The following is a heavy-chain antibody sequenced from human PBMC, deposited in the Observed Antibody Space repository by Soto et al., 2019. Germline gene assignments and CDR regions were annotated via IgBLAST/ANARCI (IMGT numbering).Heavy chain of an antibody. CDR2: IIPIVGTA. V-gene: IGHV1-69*01. J-gene: IGHJ4*02. Sequence: QVQLVQSGAEVKKPGSSVKISCKASGGTFSSYAITWVRQAPGQGLEWMGGIIPIVGTANYAQKFQGRVTITADEATSTAYRELSSLRCEDTAVYYCARANPGIAVAGPQKGYGYWGQGTLVTVSS. CDR3: ARANPGIAVAGPQKGYGY. CDR1: GGTFSSYA. D-gene: IGHD6-19*01.